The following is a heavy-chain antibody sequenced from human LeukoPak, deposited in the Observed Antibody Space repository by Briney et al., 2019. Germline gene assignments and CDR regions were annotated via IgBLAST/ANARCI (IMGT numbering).Heavy chain of an antibody. CDR3: ARHYERLRFDL. V-gene: IGHV4-30-4*01. CDR1: GGSISSGDHY. J-gene: IGHJ4*02. CDR2: VYYSGTT. D-gene: IGHD6-25*01. Sequence: SETLSLTCTVSGGSISSGDHYGSWIRQPPGKGLEWIGYVYYSGTTYYNPSLKSRATISLDTSKKQFSLRLTSVTAADTAVYYCARHYERLRFDLWGQGTLVTVSS.